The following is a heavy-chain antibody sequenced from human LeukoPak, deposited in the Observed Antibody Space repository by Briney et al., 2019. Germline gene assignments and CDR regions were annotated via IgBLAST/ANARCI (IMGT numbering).Heavy chain of an antibody. CDR3: ARLQVHCGGDCYTRWFDP. J-gene: IGHJ5*02. CDR1: GGSISSTNW. V-gene: IGHV4-4*02. CDR2: VHLDGST. Sequence: PSETLSLICGVSGGSISSTNWWTWVRQPPGKGLEWIGEVHLDGSTKYNPSLKSRVTISLDRSKNQFSLKLRSVTAADTAVYYCARLQVHCGGDCYTRWFDPWGQGTLVTVSS. D-gene: IGHD2-21*02.